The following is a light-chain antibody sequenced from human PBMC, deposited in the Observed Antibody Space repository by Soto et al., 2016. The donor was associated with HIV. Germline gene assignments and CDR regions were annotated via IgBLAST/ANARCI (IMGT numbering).Light chain of an antibody. CDR2: GAS. V-gene: IGKV1-16*02. Sequence: DIQMTQSPSSLSASVGDTVTITCRASQDINNYLAWFQQKLGKAPKSLIYGASTLQSGVSSKFSGSRSGTDFTLTISSLQPEDFATYFCQQYKTYPLTFGGGTKVQIK. J-gene: IGKJ4*01. CDR1: QDINNY. CDR3: QQYKTYPLT.